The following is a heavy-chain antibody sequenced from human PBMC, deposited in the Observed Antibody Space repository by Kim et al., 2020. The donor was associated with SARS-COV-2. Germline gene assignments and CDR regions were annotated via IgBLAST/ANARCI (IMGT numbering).Heavy chain of an antibody. J-gene: IGHJ4*02. D-gene: IGHD3-3*01. Sequence: GGSLRLSCAASGFTFSSYGMHWVRQAPGKGLEWVAVISYDGSNKYYADSVKGRFTISRDNSKNTLYLQMNSLRAEDTAVYYCAKDLGAYYDFWSGSVFDYWGQGTLVTVSS. CDR1: GFTFSSYG. CDR3: AKDLGAYYDFWSGSVFDY. CDR2: ISYDGSNK. V-gene: IGHV3-30*18.